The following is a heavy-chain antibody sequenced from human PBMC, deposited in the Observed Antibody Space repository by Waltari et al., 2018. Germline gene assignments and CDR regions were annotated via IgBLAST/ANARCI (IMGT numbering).Heavy chain of an antibody. CDR1: GYTFTGYY. D-gene: IGHD1-26*01. CDR2: SNPNSGGT. J-gene: IGHJ4*02. CDR3: AREGDYFDY. Sequence: QVQLVQFGAEVKKPGASVKVSCKASGYTFTGYYMHWVRQAPGQGLEWMGRSNPNSGGTNYAQEFQGRVTRTRDTSISTAYMELSRLRSDDTAVYYCAREGDYFDYWGQGTLVTVSS. V-gene: IGHV1-2*06.